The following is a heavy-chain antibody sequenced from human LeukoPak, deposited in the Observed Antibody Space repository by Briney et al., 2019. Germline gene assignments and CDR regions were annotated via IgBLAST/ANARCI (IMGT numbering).Heavy chain of an antibody. J-gene: IGHJ4*02. CDR1: VDSVHSNSAA. D-gene: IGHD5-12*01. CDR2: TYYRSKWYT. Sequence: SQTPSLTCAISVDSVHSNSAAWNWIRQSPSRGLEWLGRTYYRSKWYTNYAVSVRSRITINPDTSKNQFSLQLNSVTPEDTAVYYCARDHMGDIVLDYWGQGTLVTVSS. V-gene: IGHV6-1*01. CDR3: ARDHMGDIVLDY.